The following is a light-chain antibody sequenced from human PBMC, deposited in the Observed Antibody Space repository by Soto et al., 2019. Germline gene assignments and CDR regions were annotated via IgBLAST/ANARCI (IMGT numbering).Light chain of an antibody. CDR2: AAS. CDR1: QSISSY. CDR3: QQSYSTPPWT. J-gene: IGKJ1*01. Sequence: DIQMTQSPSSLSASVGDRVTITCGASQSISSYLNWYQQKPGKAPKLLIYAASSLQSGVPSRFSGSGSGTDFTLTISSLQPEDFATYYCQQSYSTPPWTFGQGTKVEIK. V-gene: IGKV1-39*01.